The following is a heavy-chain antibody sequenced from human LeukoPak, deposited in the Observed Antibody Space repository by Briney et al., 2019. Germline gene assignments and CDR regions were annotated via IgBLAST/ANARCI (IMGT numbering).Heavy chain of an antibody. Sequence: SVKVSCKASGGTFSSYAISWVRQAPGQGLEWMGRIIPILGIANYAQKFQGRVTMTRDTSISTAYMELSSLRSDDTAVYYCARARSFTIFGVVILRDFDYWGQGTLVTVSS. J-gene: IGHJ4*02. V-gene: IGHV1-69*04. CDR2: IIPILGIA. D-gene: IGHD3-3*01. CDR1: GGTFSSYA. CDR3: ARARSFTIFGVVILRDFDY.